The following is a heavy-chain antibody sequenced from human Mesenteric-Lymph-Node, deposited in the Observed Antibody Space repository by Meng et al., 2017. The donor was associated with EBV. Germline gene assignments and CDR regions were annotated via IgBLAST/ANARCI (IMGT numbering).Heavy chain of an antibody. V-gene: IGHV4-4*02. CDR3: VRGLGGSGNYYFDY. J-gene: IGHJ4*02. CDR2: VFHSGST. CDR1: GASSSTSNW. D-gene: IGHD3-10*01. Sequence: QVQLQESGPGLVKPSGTLSLTCAVSGASSSTSNWWSWVRQTPGKGLEWIGEVFHSGSTNYNPSLKSRVTISVDKSKNQFSLEVTSVTAADAAVYYCVRGLGGSGNYYFDYWGQGTLVTVSS.